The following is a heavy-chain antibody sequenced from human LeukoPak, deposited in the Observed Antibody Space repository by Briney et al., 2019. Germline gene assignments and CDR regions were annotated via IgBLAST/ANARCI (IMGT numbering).Heavy chain of an antibody. CDR2: IWNDGRNK. V-gene: IGHV3-33*01. J-gene: IGHJ4*02. Sequence: AGGSLRLSCAASGFTFSSYGMHWVRQAPGKGLEWVAVIWNDGRNKYYADSVKGRFTISRDNSKNTLYLQMNSLRAEDTAVHYCARDQHDRYFDYWGQGTLVTVSS. CDR1: GFTFSSYG. CDR3: ARDQHDRYFDY.